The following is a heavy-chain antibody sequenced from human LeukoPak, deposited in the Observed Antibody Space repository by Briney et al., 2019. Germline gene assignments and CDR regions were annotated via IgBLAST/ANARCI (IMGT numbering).Heavy chain of an antibody. CDR2: IRYDGSNK. J-gene: IGHJ6*03. CDR1: GFTFSSYG. D-gene: IGHD2-2*01. CDR3: AKDWYRFDQLLQYYFYYYYRDV. V-gene: IGHV3-30*02. Sequence: GGSLRLSCAASGFTFSSYGMHWVRQAPGKGLEWVAFIRYDGSNKYYADSVKGRFTIYRYNFKNTLYLQMNSLRAEDTAVYYCAKDWYRFDQLLQYYFYYYYRDVWGKGTTVTVSS.